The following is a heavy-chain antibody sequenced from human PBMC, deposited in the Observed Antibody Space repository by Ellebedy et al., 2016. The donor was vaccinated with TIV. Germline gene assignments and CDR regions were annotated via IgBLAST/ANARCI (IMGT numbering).Heavy chain of an antibody. D-gene: IGHD6-13*01. Sequence: AASVKVSCKASGYTFTSYYMHWLRPAPGQGLEWMGIINPSGGSTSYAQKFQGRVTMTRDTSTSTGDMELSSLRSEDTAVYYCARGGREQQLVGSPFDYWGQGTLVTVSS. J-gene: IGHJ4*02. V-gene: IGHV1-46*01. CDR1: GYTFTSYY. CDR2: INPSGGST. CDR3: ARGGREQQLVGSPFDY.